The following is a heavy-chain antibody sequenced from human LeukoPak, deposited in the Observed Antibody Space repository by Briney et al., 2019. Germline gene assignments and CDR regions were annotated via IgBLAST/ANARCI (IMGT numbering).Heavy chain of an antibody. CDR2: IIPILGIA. Sequence: ASVKVSCKASGGTFSSYTISWVRQAHGRGLEWMGRIIPILGIANYAQKFQGRVTITADKSTSTAYMELSSLRSEDTAVYYCAKRLRDGYNVAVDYWGQGTLVTVSS. CDR3: AKRLRDGYNVAVDY. D-gene: IGHD5-24*01. V-gene: IGHV1-69*02. CDR1: GGTFSSYT. J-gene: IGHJ4*02.